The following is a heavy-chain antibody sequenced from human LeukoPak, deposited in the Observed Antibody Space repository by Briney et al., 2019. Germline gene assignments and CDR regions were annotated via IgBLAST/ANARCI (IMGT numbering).Heavy chain of an antibody. Sequence: GASVKVSCKASGYTFTSYAMNWVRQAPGQGLEWMGWINTNTGNPTCAQGFTGRFVFSLATSVSTAYLQISSLKAEDTAVYYCARDGVIRRTKGDFLFAPWGQGTLVTVSS. D-gene: IGHD2-21*02. CDR1: GYTFTSYA. J-gene: IGHJ5*02. V-gene: IGHV7-4-1*02. CDR3: ARDGVIRRTKGDFLFAP. CDR2: INTNTGNP.